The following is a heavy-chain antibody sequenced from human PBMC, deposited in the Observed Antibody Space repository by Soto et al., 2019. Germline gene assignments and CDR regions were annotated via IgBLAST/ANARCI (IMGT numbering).Heavy chain of an antibody. CDR3: ARVHSRSYHYFDY. Sequence: EVQLVESGGGLVQPGGSLRLSCAASGFTVSSYRMSWVRQAPGKGLEWVSVIYSAASADFADSVKGRFTISRDNSRNTLYLQMSSLRAEDTAVYYCARVHSRSYHYFDYWGQGTLVTVSS. CDR1: GFTVSSYR. D-gene: IGHD6-13*01. J-gene: IGHJ4*02. CDR2: IYSAASA. V-gene: IGHV3-66*01.